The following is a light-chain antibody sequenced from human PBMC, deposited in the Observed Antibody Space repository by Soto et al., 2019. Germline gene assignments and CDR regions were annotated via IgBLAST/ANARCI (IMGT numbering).Light chain of an antibody. CDR1: SSDVGVHNF. Sequence: QSALTQPASVSGSPGQSISISCTGSSSDVGVHNFVYWYQHHPGKAPKVLIYGVTNRPSGVSNRFSGSKSGNTASLTISGLKAEDEADYYCCSYTLANTWVFGGGTKLTVL. CDR2: GVT. J-gene: IGLJ3*02. V-gene: IGLV2-14*01. CDR3: CSYTLANTWV.